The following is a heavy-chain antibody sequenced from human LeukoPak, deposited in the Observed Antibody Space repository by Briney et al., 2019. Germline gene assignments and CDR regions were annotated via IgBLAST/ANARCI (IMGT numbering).Heavy chain of an antibody. J-gene: IGHJ6*02. V-gene: IGHV4-34*01. CDR2: INHSGST. CDR1: GGFFSGYY. CDR3: ARVQVLRFLGWLPNYYYGMDV. D-gene: IGHD3-3*01. Sequence: SETLSLTCAVYGGFFSGYYWSWIRQPPGKGLEWIGEINHSGSTNYNPSLKSRVTISVDTSKNQFSLKLSSVTAADTAVYYCARVQVLRFLGWLPNYYYGMDVWGQGTTVTVSS.